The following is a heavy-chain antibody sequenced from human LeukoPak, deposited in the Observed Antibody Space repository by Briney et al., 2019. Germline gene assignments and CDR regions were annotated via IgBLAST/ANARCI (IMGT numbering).Heavy chain of an antibody. Sequence: TSETLSLTCTVSSGSVSSGSYYWSWIRQPPGKGLEWIGEINHSGSTNYNPSLKSRVTISVDTSKNQFSLKLSSVTAADTAVYYCAREVTMVRGVIFGSWFDPWGQGTLVTVSS. D-gene: IGHD3-10*01. CDR3: AREVTMVRGVIFGSWFDP. V-gene: IGHV4-39*07. CDR2: INHSGST. J-gene: IGHJ5*02. CDR1: SGSVSSGSYY.